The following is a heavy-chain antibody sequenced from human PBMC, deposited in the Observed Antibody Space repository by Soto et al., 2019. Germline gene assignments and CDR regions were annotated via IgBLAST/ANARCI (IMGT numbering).Heavy chain of an antibody. J-gene: IGHJ2*01. V-gene: IGHV1-69*12. CDR2: IIPIFGTV. D-gene: IGHD5-12*01. Sequence: QVQLVQSGAEVKKPGSSVKDSCKASGGTFSNSPISWVRQAPGQGLEWMGGIIPIFGTVNYAQKFQGRVTITADESTSTAYMELSSLRSDDTAVYYCARGNHRWLQLWYFDLWGRGTLVTVSS. CDR3: ARGNHRWLQLWYFDL. CDR1: GGTFSNSP.